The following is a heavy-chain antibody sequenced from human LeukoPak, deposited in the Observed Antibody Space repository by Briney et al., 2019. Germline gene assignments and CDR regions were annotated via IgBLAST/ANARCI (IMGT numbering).Heavy chain of an antibody. CDR1: GYTFTSYG. Sequence: ASVKFSCKASGYTFTSYGISWVRQAPGQGLEWMGWISAYNGNTNYAQKLQGRVTMTTDTSTSTAYMELRSLRSDDTAVYYCARNAENYDFWSGRNWFDPWGQGTLVTVSS. J-gene: IGHJ5*02. CDR2: ISAYNGNT. D-gene: IGHD3-3*01. V-gene: IGHV1-18*01. CDR3: ARNAENYDFWSGRNWFDP.